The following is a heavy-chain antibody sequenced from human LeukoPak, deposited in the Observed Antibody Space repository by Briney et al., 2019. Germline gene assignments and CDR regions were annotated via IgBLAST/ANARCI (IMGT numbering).Heavy chain of an antibody. CDR2: ISWNSGSI. Sequence: GGSLRLSCAASGFTFDDYAMHWVRQAPGKGLEWVSGISWNSGSIGYADSVKGRFTISRDNAKNSLYLQMNSLRAEDTALYYCAKGLVAAGTWFDPWGQGSLVTVSS. CDR1: GFTFDDYA. V-gene: IGHV3-9*01. CDR3: AKGLVAAGTWFDP. J-gene: IGHJ5*02. D-gene: IGHD6-13*01.